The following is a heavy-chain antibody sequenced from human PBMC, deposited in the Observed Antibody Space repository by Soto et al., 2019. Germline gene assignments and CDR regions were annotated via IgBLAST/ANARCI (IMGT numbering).Heavy chain of an antibody. CDR2: ISYDGSNK. CDR1: GFTFSSYG. Sequence: SLRLSCAASGFTFSSYGMHWVRQAPGKGLEWVAVISYDGSNKYYADSVKGRFTISRDNSKNTLYLQMNSLRAEDTAVYYCAKDQGSGPNYDYVWGTFDAFDIWGQGTMVTVSS. V-gene: IGHV3-30*18. J-gene: IGHJ3*02. D-gene: IGHD3-16*01. CDR3: AKDQGSGPNYDYVWGTFDAFDI.